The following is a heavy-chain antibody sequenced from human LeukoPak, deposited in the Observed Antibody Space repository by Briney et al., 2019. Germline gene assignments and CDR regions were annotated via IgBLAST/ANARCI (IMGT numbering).Heavy chain of an antibody. V-gene: IGHV4-59*01. D-gene: IGHD3-10*01. CDR2: IYYSGST. Sequence: SETLSLTCTVSGGSISSYYWSWIRQPPGKGLEWIGYIYYSGSTNYNPSLKSRVTISVDTSKNQFSLKLSSVTAADTAVYYRAGWFGELAWFDPWGQGTLVTVSS. CDR1: GGSISSYY. CDR3: AGWFGELAWFDP. J-gene: IGHJ5*02.